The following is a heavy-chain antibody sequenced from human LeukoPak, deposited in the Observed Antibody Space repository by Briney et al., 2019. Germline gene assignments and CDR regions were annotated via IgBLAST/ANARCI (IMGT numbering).Heavy chain of an antibody. Sequence: PGGSLRLSCAASGFTFSSYSMNWVRQAPGKGLEWVSSISSSSSYIYYADSVKGRFTISRDNSKNTLYLQMNSLRAEDTAVYYCAREGAAWFDPWGQGTLVTVSS. CDR3: AREGAAWFDP. CDR1: GFTFSSYS. CDR2: ISSSSSYI. V-gene: IGHV3-21*01. J-gene: IGHJ5*02. D-gene: IGHD3-16*01.